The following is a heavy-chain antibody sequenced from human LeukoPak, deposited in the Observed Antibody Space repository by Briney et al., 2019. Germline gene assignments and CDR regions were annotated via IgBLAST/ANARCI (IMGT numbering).Heavy chain of an antibody. V-gene: IGHV1-69*06. CDR3: ARDDGGSLLGYYYYMDV. CDR2: IIPIFGTA. J-gene: IGHJ6*03. CDR1: GGTFSSYA. Sequence: GASVKVCCKASGGTFSSYAISWVREAPGQGLEWMGGIIPIFGTANYAQKFEGRVTITADKSTSTAYMELSSLRSEDTAEYYCARDDGGSLLGYYYYMDVWGKGTTVTVSS. D-gene: IGHD1-26*01.